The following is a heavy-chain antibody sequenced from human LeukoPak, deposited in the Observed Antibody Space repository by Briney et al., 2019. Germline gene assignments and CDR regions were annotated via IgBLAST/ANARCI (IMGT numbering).Heavy chain of an antibody. CDR3: ARWRLDYHGSSGYHYRYFDY. CDR1: GGSISSSNYY. D-gene: IGHD3-22*01. V-gene: IGHV4-39*01. Sequence: PSETLSLTCTVSGGSISSSNYYWGWIRQPPGKGLEWIGSIYYSGSTYHNPSLKSRVTISVDTSKNQFSVRLSSVTAADTAVYYCARWRLDYHGSSGYHYRYFDYWGQGTLVTVSS. J-gene: IGHJ4*02. CDR2: IYYSGST.